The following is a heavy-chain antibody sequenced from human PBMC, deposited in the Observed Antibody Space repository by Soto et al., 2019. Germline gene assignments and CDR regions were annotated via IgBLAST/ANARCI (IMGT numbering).Heavy chain of an antibody. J-gene: IGHJ4*02. CDR1: GYTFTSYG. V-gene: IGHV1-18*01. Sequence: GASVKVSCKASGYTFTSYGISWVRQAPGQGLEWMGWISAYNGNTNYAQKLQGRVTMTTDTSTSTAYMELRSLRSDDTAFFYWARDCSSTSCYLFYFDYGGQETQVTVSS. CDR2: ISAYNGNT. CDR3: ARDCSSTSCYLFYFDY. D-gene: IGHD2-2*01.